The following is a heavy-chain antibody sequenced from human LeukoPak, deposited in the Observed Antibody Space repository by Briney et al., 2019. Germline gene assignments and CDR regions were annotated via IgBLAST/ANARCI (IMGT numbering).Heavy chain of an antibody. J-gene: IGHJ4*02. V-gene: IGHV3-21*01. CDR3: ARDYSSGWFDY. D-gene: IGHD6-19*01. CDR1: GFTFSSYS. Sequence: GGSLRLSCAASGFTFSSYSMNWVRQAPGKGLEWVSSISSSSSYIYYADSVKGRFTNSRDNAKNSLYLQMNSLRAEDTAVYYCARDYSSGWFDYWGQGTLVIVSS. CDR2: ISSSSSYI.